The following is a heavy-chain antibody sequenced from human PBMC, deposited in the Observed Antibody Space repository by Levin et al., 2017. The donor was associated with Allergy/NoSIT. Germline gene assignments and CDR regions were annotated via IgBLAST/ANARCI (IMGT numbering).Heavy chain of an antibody. V-gene: IGHV4-59*01. J-gene: IGHJ3*01. CDR3: ARDTGGFAFDL. D-gene: IGHD2-8*02. CDR1: GGSISIFY. Sequence: SETLSLTCTVSGGSISIFYWSLIRQPPGKGLEWIGYITHSGRTNYNPSLKRRLTLSLDTSKNQFSLKLTSATAADTAVYYCARDTGGFAFDLWGQGTLVTVSS. CDR2: ITHSGRT.